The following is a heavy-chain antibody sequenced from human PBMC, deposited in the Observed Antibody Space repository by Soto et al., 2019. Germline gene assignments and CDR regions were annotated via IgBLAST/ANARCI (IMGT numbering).Heavy chain of an antibody. J-gene: IGHJ1*01. D-gene: IGHD3-3*01. CDR2: IYYSGST. CDR1: GGSISSYY. CDR3: ARGATYYDFWSGYYGAEYFQH. Sequence: SETLSLTCTVSGGSISSYYWSWIRQPPGKGLEWIGYIYYSGSTNYNPSLKSRVTISVDTSKNQFSLKLSSVTAADTAVYYCARGATYYDFWSGYYGAEYFQHWGQGTLVTVSS. V-gene: IGHV4-59*01.